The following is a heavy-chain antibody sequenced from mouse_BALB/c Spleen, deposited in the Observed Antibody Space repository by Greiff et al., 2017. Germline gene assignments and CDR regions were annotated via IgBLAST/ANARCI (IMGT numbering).Heavy chain of an antibody. D-gene: IGHD1-1*01. CDR3: ARDGSSYYWYFDV. CDR1: GFSLTGYG. CDR2: IWGDGST. J-gene: IGHJ1*01. Sequence: ESGPGLVAPSQSLSITCTVSGFSLTGYGVNWVRQPPGKGLEWLGMIWGDGSTDYNSALKSRLSISKDNSKSQVFLKMNSLQTDDTARYYCARDGSSYYWYFDVWGAGTTVTVSS. V-gene: IGHV2-6-7*01.